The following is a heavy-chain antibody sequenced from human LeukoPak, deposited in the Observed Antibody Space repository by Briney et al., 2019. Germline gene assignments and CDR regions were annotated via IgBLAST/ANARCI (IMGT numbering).Heavy chain of an antibody. CDR1: GGSISSNKW. Sequence: PSGTLSLTCAVSGGSISSNKWWSWLRQAPGKGLEWLGEVVHSGSTNYNPSLKSRVTISVDTSKNQLSLKLSSVTAADTAVYYCARDGIEGVVRGVIGFQWGQGTLVTVSS. J-gene: IGHJ4*02. CDR3: ARDGIEGVVRGVIGFQ. D-gene: IGHD3-10*01. CDR2: VVHSGST. V-gene: IGHV4-4*02.